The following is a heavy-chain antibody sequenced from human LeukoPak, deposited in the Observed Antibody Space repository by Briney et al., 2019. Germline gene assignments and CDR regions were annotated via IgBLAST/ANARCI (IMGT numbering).Heavy chain of an antibody. CDR1: GFTVSDSY. CDR2: IYSAGAT. Sequence: GGSLRLSCAASGFTVSDSYMTWVRQAPGKGLEWVSSIYSAGATHYAESVKGRFTISRDNSKSTVYLQMDSLRAEDTAVNYCAREQPGSSFDYWGQGTLVTVSS. J-gene: IGHJ4*02. CDR3: AREQPGSSFDY. V-gene: IGHV3-66*01. D-gene: IGHD6-13*01.